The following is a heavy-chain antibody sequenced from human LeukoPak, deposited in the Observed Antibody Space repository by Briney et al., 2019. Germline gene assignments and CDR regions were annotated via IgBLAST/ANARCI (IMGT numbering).Heavy chain of an antibody. CDR2: INGNGGHT. J-gene: IGHJ3*02. V-gene: IGHV3-23*01. Sequence: PGGSLRLSCTASGIIFSNYAMTWVRQAPGKGLEWVSIINGNGGHTDYADSVKGRFTISRDNSKKTLYLQMNSLRAEDTAVYYCAKDPNGDYFGAFDMWGHGTMVTVSS. CDR1: GIIFSNYA. D-gene: IGHD4-17*01. CDR3: AKDPNGDYFGAFDM.